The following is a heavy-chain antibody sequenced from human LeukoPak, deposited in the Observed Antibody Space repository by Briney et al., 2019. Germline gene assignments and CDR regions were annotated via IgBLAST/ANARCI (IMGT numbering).Heavy chain of an antibody. J-gene: IGHJ4*02. Sequence: GGSLRLSCAASGFTFSSYGMHWVRQAPGKGLEWVAFIRYDGSHKYYADSLKGRFIISRDNSKNTMYLQMNSLRDEDTAVYYCAKEEGRLITVADPFDYWGQGTLVTVSS. CDR2: IRYDGSHK. CDR3: AKEEGRLITVADPFDY. CDR1: GFTFSSYG. D-gene: IGHD6-19*01. V-gene: IGHV3-30*02.